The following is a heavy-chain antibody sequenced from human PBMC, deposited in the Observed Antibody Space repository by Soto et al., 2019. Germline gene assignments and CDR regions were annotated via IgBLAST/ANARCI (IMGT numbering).Heavy chain of an antibody. CDR3: ARGVWGSLDV. V-gene: IGHV4-59*01. D-gene: IGHD3-16*01. Sequence: SETLSLTCTVSGGSISNYYWSWIRQPPWKGLEWIGYIYYSGSTNYNPSLKPRVTMSRDTSESQVSLKLSSVTAADTAVYYCARGVWGSLDVWGQGITVTVSS. CDR1: GGSISNYY. CDR2: IYYSGST. J-gene: IGHJ6*02.